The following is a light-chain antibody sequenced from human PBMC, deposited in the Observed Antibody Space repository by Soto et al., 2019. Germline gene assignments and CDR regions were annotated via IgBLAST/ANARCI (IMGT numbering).Light chain of an antibody. J-gene: IGKJ1*01. Sequence: EIVLTQSPGTLSLSQGERAAFSGRASQGIHNNYLAWYQQKPGQAPRLLIYAASARATGVPYRFSGTKSGTDFTLTISRLEPEDSAMYYCQQYGSSFPITFGQGTKVDIK. V-gene: IGKV3-20*01. CDR3: QQYGSSFPIT. CDR1: QGIHNNY. CDR2: AAS.